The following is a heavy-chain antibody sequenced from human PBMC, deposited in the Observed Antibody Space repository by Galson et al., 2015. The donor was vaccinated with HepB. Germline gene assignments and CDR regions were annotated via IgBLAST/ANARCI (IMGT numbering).Heavy chain of an antibody. CDR1: GFTFSYAW. CDR3: VTLDTGLAQG. J-gene: IGHJ4*02. Sequence: SLRLSCAASGFTFSYAWMNWVRQAPGKGLGWVGRIKSKADGGTTDYAALVKGRFTISRDDSENTVYLQMISLKTEDTAVYYCVTLDTGLAQGWGQGTLVTVSS. D-gene: IGHD5-18*01. V-gene: IGHV3-15*01. CDR2: IKSKADGGTT.